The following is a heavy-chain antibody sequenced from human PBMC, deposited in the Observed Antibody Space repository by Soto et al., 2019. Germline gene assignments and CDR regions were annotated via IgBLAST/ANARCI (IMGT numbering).Heavy chain of an antibody. J-gene: IGHJ3*02. D-gene: IGHD3-22*01. Sequence: GGSPRLSCAASGFTFSSYAMHWVRQAPGKGLEWVAVISYDGSNKYYADSVKGRFTISRDNSKNTLYLQMNSLRAEDTAVYYCARDFDSSGYSAIDIWGKWTRVTVSS. CDR2: ISYDGSNK. CDR1: GFTFSSYA. V-gene: IGHV3-30-3*01. CDR3: ARDFDSSGYSAIDI.